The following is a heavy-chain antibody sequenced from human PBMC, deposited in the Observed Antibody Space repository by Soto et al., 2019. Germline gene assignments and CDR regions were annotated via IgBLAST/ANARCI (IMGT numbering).Heavy chain of an antibody. D-gene: IGHD1-26*01. CDR2: IIPIFGTA. V-gene: IGHV1-69*01. Sequence: QVQLVQSGAEVKKPGSSVKVSCKASGGTFSSYAISWVRQAPGQGLEWMGGIIPIFGTANYAQTFQGRGTITADESTSTAYMELSSLRSEDTGVYYCARQVGATTSLFHNWFDPWGQGTLVTVSS. J-gene: IGHJ5*02. CDR1: GGTFSSYA. CDR3: ARQVGATTSLFHNWFDP.